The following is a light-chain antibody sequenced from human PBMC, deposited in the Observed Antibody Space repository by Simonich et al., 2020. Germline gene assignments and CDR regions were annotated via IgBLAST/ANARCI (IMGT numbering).Light chain of an antibody. V-gene: IGKV3D-20*01. CDR1: QSVSSSY. Sequence: EIVLTQSPGTLSLSPGERATLSCRASQSVSSSYLAWYQQKPGLAPRLLISDASSRATGSPDRFIGSWSGTDFTLTISRLEPEDFAVYYCQQYGSSLMYTFGQGTKLEIK. J-gene: IGKJ2*01. CDR3: QQYGSSLMYT. CDR2: DAS.